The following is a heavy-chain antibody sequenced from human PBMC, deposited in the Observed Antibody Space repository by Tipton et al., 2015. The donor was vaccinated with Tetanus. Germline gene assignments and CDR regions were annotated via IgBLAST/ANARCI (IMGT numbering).Heavy chain of an antibody. J-gene: IGHJ5*02. CDR3: ARAEAIFGVVIRFGWFDP. CDR2: INHSGST. D-gene: IGHD3-3*01. Sequence: LSLTCAVYGGSFSGYYWSWIRQPPGKGLEWIGEINHSGSTNYNPSLKSRVTISVDTSKNQFSQRLSSVTAADTAVYYCARAEAIFGVVIRFGWFDPWGQGTLVTVSS. CDR1: GGSFSGYY. V-gene: IGHV4-34*01.